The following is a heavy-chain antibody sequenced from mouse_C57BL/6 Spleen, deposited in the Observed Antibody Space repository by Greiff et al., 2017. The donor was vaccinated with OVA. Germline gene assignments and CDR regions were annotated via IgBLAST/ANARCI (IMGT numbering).Heavy chain of an antibody. CDR3: ARVQLGQMDY. CDR1: GFTFSDYY. J-gene: IGHJ4*01. Sequence: EVLLVESEGGLVQPGSSMKLSCTASGFTFSDYYMAWVRQVPEKGLEWVAIINYDGSSTYYLYSLKGRFIISGDNAKNILYLQMSSLKSEDTATYYCARVQLGQMDYWGQGTSVTVSS. V-gene: IGHV5-16*01. CDR2: INYDGSST. D-gene: IGHD4-1*02.